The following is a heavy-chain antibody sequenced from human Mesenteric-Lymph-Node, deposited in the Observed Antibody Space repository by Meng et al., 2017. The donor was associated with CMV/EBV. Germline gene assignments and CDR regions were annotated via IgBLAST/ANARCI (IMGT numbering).Heavy chain of an antibody. V-gene: IGHV3-48*04. D-gene: IGHD1-26*01. CDR3: ARVRGSYNYGMDV. J-gene: IGHJ6*02. CDR1: GFTFSSYS. CDR2: ISSSSSII. Sequence: GESLKISCAASGFTFSSYSMNWVRQAPGKGLAWVSYISSSSSIIYYADSVKGRFTISRDNAKNSLYLQMNSLRAEDTAVYYCARVRGSYNYGMDVWGQGTTVTVSS.